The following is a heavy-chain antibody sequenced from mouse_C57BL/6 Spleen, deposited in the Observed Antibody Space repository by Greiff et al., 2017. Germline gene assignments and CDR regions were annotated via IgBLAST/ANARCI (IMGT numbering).Heavy chain of an antibody. CDR3: ARHRENYFDY. CDR2: IYPGGGDT. Sequence: VQLQQSGAELVRPGASVTLSCKASGYAFSSSWMNWVKQRPGKGLEWIGRIYPGGGDTNYNGKVKGKATLTADKSSSTAYMQLSSLTSEDSAVYFCARHRENYFDYWGQGTTLTVSS. J-gene: IGHJ2*01. CDR1: GYAFSSSW. V-gene: IGHV1-82*01.